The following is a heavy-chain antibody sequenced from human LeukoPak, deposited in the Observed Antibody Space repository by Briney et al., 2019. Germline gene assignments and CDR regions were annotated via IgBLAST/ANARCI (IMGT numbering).Heavy chain of an antibody. CDR3: ARGPRGAWLRLLTDY. J-gene: IGHJ4*02. V-gene: IGHV1-18*01. CDR1: GYTFTSYG. Sequence: ASVKVSCKASGYTFTSYGISWVRQAPGQGLEWMGWISAYNGNTNYAQKLQGRVTMTTDTSTSTAYMELRSLRSDDTAVYYCARGPRGAWLRLLTDYWGQGTLVTVSS. CDR2: ISAYNGNT. D-gene: IGHD5-12*01.